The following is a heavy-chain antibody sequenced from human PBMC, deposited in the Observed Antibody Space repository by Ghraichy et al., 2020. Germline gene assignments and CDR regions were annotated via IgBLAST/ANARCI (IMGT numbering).Heavy chain of an antibody. Sequence: SCAASGFTFSEHYMDWVRQAPGKGLEWVGRSRNKANSYTTEYAASVKGRFTISRDDSKNSLYLQMNSLKTEDTAVYYCAKLGYCVTTTCRGLGNWGQGTLVTVSS. D-gene: IGHD2-2*01. CDR2: SRNKANSYTT. CDR1: GFTFSEHY. V-gene: IGHV3-72*01. J-gene: IGHJ4*02. CDR3: AKLGYCVTTTCRGLGN.